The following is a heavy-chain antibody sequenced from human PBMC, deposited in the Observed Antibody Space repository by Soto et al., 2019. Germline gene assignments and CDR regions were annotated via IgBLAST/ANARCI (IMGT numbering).Heavy chain of an antibody. J-gene: IGHJ4*02. V-gene: IGHV3-74*01. CDR3: AGVPNGKYGVWNY. Sequence: EEQLVESGGGLVQPGGSLRLSCAASGFTFSSYWMHWVRQAPGKGLVWVSRINPGGSITAYADSVKGRFTISRDNAKNTLYLQMNTLRGDDTAVYYCAGVPNGKYGVWNYWGQGTLVTVSS. D-gene: IGHD2-8*01. CDR1: GFTFSSYW. CDR2: INPGGSIT.